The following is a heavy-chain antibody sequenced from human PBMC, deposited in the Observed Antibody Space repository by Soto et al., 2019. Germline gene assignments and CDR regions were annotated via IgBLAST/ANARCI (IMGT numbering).Heavy chain of an antibody. J-gene: IGHJ5*02. CDR2: IYHSGST. CDR1: GGSISSGGYS. CDR3: ARVPGP. V-gene: IGHV4-30-2*01. Sequence: QLQLQESGSGLVKPSQTLSLTCAVSGGSISSGGYSWSWIRQPPGKGLERIGYIYHSGSTYYNPSRKSRVPRSVARSQNQFPLKLSSVTAADTAVYYCARVPGPWGQGTLVTVSS.